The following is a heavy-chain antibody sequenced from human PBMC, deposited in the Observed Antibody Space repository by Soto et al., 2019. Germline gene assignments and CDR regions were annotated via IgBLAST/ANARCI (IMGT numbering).Heavy chain of an antibody. CDR2: IYYSGST. CDR3: ARNKPNWFDP. J-gene: IGHJ5*02. Sequence: QLQLQESGPGLVKPSETLSLTCTVSGGSISSSSYYWGWIRQPPGKGLEWIGSIYYSGSTYYTPALKSRVTISVATSKNQFSLKLSSVTAADTAVYYCARNKPNWFDPWGQGTLVTVSS. CDR1: GGSISSSSYY. V-gene: IGHV4-39*01.